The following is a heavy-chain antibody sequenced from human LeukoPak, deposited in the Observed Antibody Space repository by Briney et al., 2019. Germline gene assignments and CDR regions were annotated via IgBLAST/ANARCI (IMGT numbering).Heavy chain of an antibody. J-gene: IGHJ4*02. CDR1: GFTVSSNY. CDR2: IYSGGST. V-gene: IGHV3-53*01. CDR3: VRGDYGDYTLFDY. Sequence: GGSLRLSCAASGFTVSSNYMSWVRQAPGKGLEWASVIYSGGSTYYADSVKGRFTISRDNSKNTLYLQMNSLRAEDTAVYYCVRGDYGDYTLFDYWGQGTLVTVSS. D-gene: IGHD4-17*01.